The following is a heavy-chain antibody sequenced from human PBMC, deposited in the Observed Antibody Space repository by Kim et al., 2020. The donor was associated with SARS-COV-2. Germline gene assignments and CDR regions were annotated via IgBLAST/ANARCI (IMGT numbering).Heavy chain of an antibody. V-gene: IGHV4-59*01. CDR1: GGSISNYY. CDR2: IYHSGST. D-gene: IGHD3-10*01. J-gene: IGHJ6*02. Sequence: SETLSLTCTVSGGSISNYYWDWIRQPPGKGLEWIGYIYHSGSTNYNPSLKNRVTISVDTSKNQFSLKLTSVTAADTAVYYCARGKGGSGSPWGNYRIDVWGQGTTVTVSS. CDR3: ARGKGGSGSPWGNYRIDV.